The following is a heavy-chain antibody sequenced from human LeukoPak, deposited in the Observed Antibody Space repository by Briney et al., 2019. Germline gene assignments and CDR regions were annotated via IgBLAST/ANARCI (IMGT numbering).Heavy chain of an antibody. Sequence: ASVKVSCKASGYTFTSYYMHWVRQAPGQGLEWMGIINPSGGSTSYAQKFQGRVTMTRDTSTSTVYMELSSLRSDDTAVYYCARDQTSIWGVAAAGYLTIFDFWGQGTLVTVSS. CDR1: GYTFTSYY. J-gene: IGHJ4*02. CDR3: ARDQTSIWGVAAAGYLTIFDF. CDR2: INPSGGST. D-gene: IGHD6-13*01. V-gene: IGHV1-46*01.